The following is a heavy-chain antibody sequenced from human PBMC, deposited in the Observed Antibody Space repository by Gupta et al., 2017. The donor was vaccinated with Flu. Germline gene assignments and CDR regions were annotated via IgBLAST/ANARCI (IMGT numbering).Heavy chain of an antibody. CDR3: AKDGPRTASCPCYWYYMDV. D-gene: IGHD2-2*01. Sequence: HWVRQAPGKGLEWVAVVASDGSHKDYADAVRGRFTISRDNSTSTLSLEKDRLKVEDAAVYYCAKDGPRTASCPCYWYYMDVGGKGTTVTVSS. V-gene: IGHV3-30*18. CDR2: VASDGSHK. J-gene: IGHJ6*03.